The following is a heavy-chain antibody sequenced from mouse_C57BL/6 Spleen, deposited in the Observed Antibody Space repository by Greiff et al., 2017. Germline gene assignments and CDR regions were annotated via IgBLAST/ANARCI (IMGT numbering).Heavy chain of an antibody. Sequence: QVQLQQPGAELVKPGASVKMSCKASGYTFTSYWITWVKQRPGQGLEWIGDIYPGSGSTNYNEKFKSKATLTVDTSSSTAYMQLSSLTSEDSAVYYCARGTGTDRRCFAYWGQGTLVTVSA. CDR2: IYPGSGST. CDR3: ARGTGTDRRCFAY. CDR1: GYTFTSYW. D-gene: IGHD4-1*01. V-gene: IGHV1-55*01. J-gene: IGHJ3*01.